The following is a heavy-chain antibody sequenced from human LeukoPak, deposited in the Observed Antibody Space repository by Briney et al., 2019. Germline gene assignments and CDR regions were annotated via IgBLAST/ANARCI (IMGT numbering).Heavy chain of an antibody. D-gene: IGHD1-26*01. Sequence: GVSLRLSCAASGFSFSTYWMHWVRQVPGTGLVWVSRTNSDGSITDYADSVKGRFTISRDNAKDTLYLQMNSLRPEDTAVYYCGRDLGGRGGAWGQGTLVTVSS. CDR3: GRDLGGRGGA. J-gene: IGHJ5*02. CDR2: TNSDGSIT. CDR1: GFSFSTYW. V-gene: IGHV3-74*01.